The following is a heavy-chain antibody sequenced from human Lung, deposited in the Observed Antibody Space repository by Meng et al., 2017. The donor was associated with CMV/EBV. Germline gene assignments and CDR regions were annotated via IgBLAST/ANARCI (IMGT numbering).Heavy chain of an antibody. Sequence: SVXVSXXXXSVFSISYVISWVRQAPGQGLEWMGGIIPILGRANYGQKFQARVTITADKSTNTAHMKLSSLRTEDTAVYYCARSRVLSSSPSRPPTYGMDVWGQGTTVXVSS. V-gene: IGHV1-69*10. CDR1: SVFSISYV. J-gene: IGHJ6*02. D-gene: IGHD2-2*01. CDR2: IIPILGRA. CDR3: ARSRVLSSSPSRPPTYGMDV.